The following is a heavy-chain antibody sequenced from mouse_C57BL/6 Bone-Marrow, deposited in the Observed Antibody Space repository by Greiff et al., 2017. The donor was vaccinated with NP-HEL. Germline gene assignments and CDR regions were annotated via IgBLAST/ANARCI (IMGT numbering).Heavy chain of an antibody. CDR3: TPWGRAFAY. CDR2: ISSGGDYI. D-gene: IGHD3-1*01. CDR1: GFTFSSYA. J-gene: IGHJ3*01. V-gene: IGHV5-9-1*02. Sequence: EVKLMESGEGLVKPGGSLKLSCAASGFTFSSYAMSWVRQTPEKRLEWVAYISSGGDYIYYADTVKGRFTISRDNARNTLYLQMSSLKSEDTAMYYCTPWGRAFAYWGQGTLVTVSA.